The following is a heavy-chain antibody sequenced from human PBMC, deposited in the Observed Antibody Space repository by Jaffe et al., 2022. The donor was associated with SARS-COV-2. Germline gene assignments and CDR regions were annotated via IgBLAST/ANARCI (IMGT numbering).Heavy chain of an antibody. CDR3: AKASKSIAAAGNDY. CDR2: ISWNSGSI. V-gene: IGHV3-9*01. D-gene: IGHD6-13*01. CDR1: GFTFDDYA. Sequence: EVQLVESGGGLVQPGRSLRLSCAASGFTFDDYAMHWVRQAPGKGLEWVSGISWNSGSIGYADSVKGRFTISRDNAKNSLYLQMNSLRAEDTALYYCAKASKSIAAAGNDYWGQGTLVTVSS. J-gene: IGHJ4*02.